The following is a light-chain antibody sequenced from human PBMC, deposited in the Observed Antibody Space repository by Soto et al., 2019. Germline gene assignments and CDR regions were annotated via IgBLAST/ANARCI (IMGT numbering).Light chain of an antibody. CDR3: QHFGDSQYT. CDR2: GAS. Sequence: EIVLTQSPGTLSLSPGERATLSCRASQSISSTYLAWYQQTPGQAPRILIYGASSRATDIPDRFSASGSGPDFTLTISRLEPEDFAVYYCQHFGDSQYTFGQGTKLEIK. CDR1: QSISSTY. V-gene: IGKV3-20*01. J-gene: IGKJ2*01.